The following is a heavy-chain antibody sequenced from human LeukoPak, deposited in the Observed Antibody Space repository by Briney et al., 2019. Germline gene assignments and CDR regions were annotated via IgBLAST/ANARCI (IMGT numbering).Heavy chain of an antibody. CDR3: AKDTPPSGYDHFDY. Sequence: GGSLRLSCAASGFTFSSYGMHRVRQAPGKGLEWVAVISYDGSNKYYADSVKGRFTISRDNSKNTLYLQMNSLRAEDTAVYYCAKDTPPSGYDHFDYWGQGTLVTVSS. J-gene: IGHJ4*02. D-gene: IGHD5-12*01. CDR2: ISYDGSNK. V-gene: IGHV3-30*18. CDR1: GFTFSSYG.